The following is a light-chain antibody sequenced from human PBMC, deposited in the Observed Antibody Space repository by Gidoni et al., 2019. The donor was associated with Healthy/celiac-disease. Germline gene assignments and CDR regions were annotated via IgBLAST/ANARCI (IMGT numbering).Light chain of an antibody. CDR1: QSISSY. Sequence: DIQMTLSPSSLSASVGYIVTITFRASQSISSYLNWYQQKTGKAPKLMIYAESSLKSGVPLRFSGSGSGTDFTLTISSLQPEDFENYYCQKSYSTPLTFGGGTKVEIK. CDR2: AES. J-gene: IGKJ4*01. V-gene: IGKV1-39*01. CDR3: QKSYSTPLT.